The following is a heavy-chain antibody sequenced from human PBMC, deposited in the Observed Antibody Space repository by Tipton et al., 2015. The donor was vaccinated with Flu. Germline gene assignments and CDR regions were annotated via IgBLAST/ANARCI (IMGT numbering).Heavy chain of an antibody. J-gene: IGHJ4*02. CDR2: IYASGKA. CDR3: ARGFTIFAVGTFDN. CDR1: GDSISSDYY. V-gene: IGHV4-31*03. D-gene: IGHD3-3*01. Sequence: TLSLTCTISGDSISSDYYWGWIRQPPGKGLEWIGYIYASGKAYHNPSLKSRLSVSLDMSKNQFSLDLRSVTAADTAFYYCARGFTIFAVGTFDNWGQGMLVTVSS.